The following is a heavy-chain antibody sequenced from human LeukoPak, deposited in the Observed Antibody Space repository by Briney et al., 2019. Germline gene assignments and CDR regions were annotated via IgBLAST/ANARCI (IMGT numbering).Heavy chain of an antibody. CDR1: GFTFNNYW. J-gene: IGHJ4*02. V-gene: IGHV3-74*01. CDR2: INSDGSST. CDR3: ARVALRLAGNDY. Sequence: GGSLRLSCAASGFTFNNYWMHWVRQAPGKGLVPVSRINSDGSSTSYADSVKGRFTISRDNAKNTLYLQMNSLRAEDTAVYYCARVALRLAGNDYWGQGTLVTVSS. D-gene: IGHD4-23*01.